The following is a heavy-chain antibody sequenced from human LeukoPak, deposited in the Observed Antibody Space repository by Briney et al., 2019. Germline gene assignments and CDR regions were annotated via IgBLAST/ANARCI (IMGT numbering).Heavy chain of an antibody. CDR2: ISGSGGGT. CDR3: AKELDSSGYFDY. V-gene: IGHV3-23*01. J-gene: IGHJ4*02. D-gene: IGHD3-22*01. CDR1: GFTFSGYA. Sequence: HPGGSLRFSCAASGFTFSGYAMSWVRQAPGKGLQWVSAISGSGGGTYYADSVKGRFTISRDNSKDTLFLQMNSLRAEDTAVYYCAKELDSSGYFDYWGQGTLVTVSS.